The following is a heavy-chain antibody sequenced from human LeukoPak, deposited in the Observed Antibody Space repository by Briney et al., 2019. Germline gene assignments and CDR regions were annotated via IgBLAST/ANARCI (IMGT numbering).Heavy chain of an antibody. V-gene: IGHV3-11*01. CDR3: TREGSSWRGGYYFDC. CDR2: ISSSGTTI. CDR1: GFTFSDSY. J-gene: IGHJ4*02. Sequence: GGSLRLSCAASGFTFSDSYMSWVRQAPGKGLEWVSYISSSGTTIYYADSVKGRFTISRDNAKNSLYLQMNGLRAEDTAVYYCTREGSSWRGGYYFDCWAREPWSPSR. D-gene: IGHD6-13*01.